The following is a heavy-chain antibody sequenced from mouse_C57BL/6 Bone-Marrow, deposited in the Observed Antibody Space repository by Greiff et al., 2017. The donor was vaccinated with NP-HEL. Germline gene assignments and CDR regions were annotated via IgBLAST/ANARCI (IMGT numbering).Heavy chain of an antibody. Sequence: QVQLKESGAELARPGASVKLSCKASGYTFTSYGISWVKQRTGQGLEWIGEIYPRSGNTYYNEKFKGKATLTADKSSSTAYMELRSLTSEDSAVYFCARGFITTVVVSDYWGQGTTLTVSS. D-gene: IGHD1-1*01. J-gene: IGHJ2*01. V-gene: IGHV1-81*01. CDR3: ARGFITTVVVSDY. CDR2: IYPRSGNT. CDR1: GYTFTSYG.